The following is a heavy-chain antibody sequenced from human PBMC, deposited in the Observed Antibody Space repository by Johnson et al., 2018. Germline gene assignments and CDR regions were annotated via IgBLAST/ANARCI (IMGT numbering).Heavy chain of an antibody. Sequence: QVQLQESGPGLVKPSQTLSLTCTVSGGSISSSGYYWSWIRQHPGKGLEWIGYISYRGSPYYNPSLNSRVTISVDTSKNQFSLWLNSVTAADTAVYYCARIVHAGGMDVWCQGTTVTVSS. CDR3: ARIVHAGGMDV. CDR1: GGSISSSGYY. V-gene: IGHV4-31*03. D-gene: IGHD1-26*01. J-gene: IGHJ6*02. CDR2: ISYRGSP.